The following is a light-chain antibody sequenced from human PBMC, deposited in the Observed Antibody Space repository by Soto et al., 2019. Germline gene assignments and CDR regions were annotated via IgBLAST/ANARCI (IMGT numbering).Light chain of an antibody. Sequence: SYELTQPPSVSVAPGKTARITCGGNNIGSKSVHWYQQKPGQAPVLVIYYDSDRPSGIPERFSGSNSGNTATLTISRVEAGDEADYYCQVWDSSSEHPVFGGGTKLTGL. CDR3: QVWDSSSEHPV. V-gene: IGLV3-21*04. CDR1: NIGSKS. CDR2: YDS. J-gene: IGLJ2*01.